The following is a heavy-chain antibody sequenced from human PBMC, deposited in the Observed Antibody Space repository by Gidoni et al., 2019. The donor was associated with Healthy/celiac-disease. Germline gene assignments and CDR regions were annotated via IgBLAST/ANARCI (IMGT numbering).Heavy chain of an antibody. CDR1: GFTFSSYG. J-gene: IGHJ3*02. Sequence: QVQLVESGGGVVQPGRSLRLSCAASGFTFSSYGMHWVRQAPGKGLEWVAVIWYDGSNKYYADSVKGRFTISRDNSKNTLYLQMNSLRAEDTAVYYCARDRNIKDAFDIWGQGTMVTVSS. CDR2: IWYDGSNK. V-gene: IGHV3-33*01. CDR3: ARDRNIKDAFDI. D-gene: IGHD2-15*01.